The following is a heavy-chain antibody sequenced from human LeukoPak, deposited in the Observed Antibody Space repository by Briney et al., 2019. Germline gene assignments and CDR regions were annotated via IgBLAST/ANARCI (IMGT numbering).Heavy chain of an antibody. J-gene: IGHJ3*02. CDR1: GGSIRSSSYY. CDR3: ARRRIVDGHAFDI. V-gene: IGHV4-39*01. CDR2: IYYIGNT. Sequence: SETLSLTCTASGGSIRSSSYYWGWIRQTPGKGLEWIGNIYYIGNTYYNPSLKSRVTISIDTSKNQFSLKLSSVTAADTAVYFCARRRIVDGHAFDIWGQGTIVTVSS. D-gene: IGHD2-15*01.